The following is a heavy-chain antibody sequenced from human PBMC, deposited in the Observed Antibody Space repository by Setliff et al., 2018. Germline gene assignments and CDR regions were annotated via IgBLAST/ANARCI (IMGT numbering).Heavy chain of an antibody. D-gene: IGHD2-8*02. CDR1: GYSFSSNA. Sequence: ASVKVSCKASGYSFSSNAFHWVRQAPGQTLEWMGWIHAGSSNTLYSQRFQDRITISRDTSATTVCMELSSLRSDDTAVYYCARMSTSGPHYDYWGQGTLVTVSS. V-gene: IGHV1-3*01. J-gene: IGHJ4*02. CDR3: ARMSTSGPHYDY. CDR2: IHAGSSNT.